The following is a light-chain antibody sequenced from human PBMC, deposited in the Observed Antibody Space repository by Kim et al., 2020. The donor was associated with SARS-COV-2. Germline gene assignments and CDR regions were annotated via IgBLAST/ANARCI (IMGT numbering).Light chain of an antibody. Sequence: ALGQTVRITCQGDSLRIYYASWSQQKPGQAPVLVIYGKNNRPSGIPDRFSGSSSGNTASLTITGAQAEDEADYYCNSRDSSGNHYVFGTGTKVTVL. V-gene: IGLV3-19*01. J-gene: IGLJ1*01. CDR3: NSRDSSGNHYV. CDR2: GKN. CDR1: SLRIYY.